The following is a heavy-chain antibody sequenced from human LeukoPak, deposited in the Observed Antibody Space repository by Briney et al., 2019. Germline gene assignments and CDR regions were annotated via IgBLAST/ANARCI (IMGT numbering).Heavy chain of an antibody. Sequence: SETLSLTCTVSDGSISNYYWSWIRQPPGKGLEWIGYIYDSGSTNYNPSLKSRVTISLDTSKNQFSLKLSSVTAADTAVYYCATDSNYYDSSGYRPYDAFDIWGQGTMVTVSS. CDR3: ATDSNYYDSSGYRPYDAFDI. CDR2: IYDSGST. V-gene: IGHV4-59*01. D-gene: IGHD3-22*01. J-gene: IGHJ3*02. CDR1: DGSISNYY.